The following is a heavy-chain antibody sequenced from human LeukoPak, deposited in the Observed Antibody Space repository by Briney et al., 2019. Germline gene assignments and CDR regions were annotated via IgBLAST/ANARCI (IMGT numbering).Heavy chain of an antibody. Sequence: GGSLRLSCAASGFTFSTYWMSWVRQAPGKGLEWVAVIWYDGSNKYYADSVKGRFTISRDNSKNTLYLQINSLRAEDTAVYYCAREMTTVTTAFDYWGQGTLVTVSS. V-gene: IGHV3-33*08. CDR3: AREMTTVTTAFDY. D-gene: IGHD4-17*01. CDR1: GFTFSTYW. CDR2: IWYDGSNK. J-gene: IGHJ4*02.